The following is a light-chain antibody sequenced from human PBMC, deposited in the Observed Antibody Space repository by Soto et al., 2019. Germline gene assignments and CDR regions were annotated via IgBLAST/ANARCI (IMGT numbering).Light chain of an antibody. V-gene: IGKV2-30*01. Sequence: DVVMTQSPLSLPVTLGQPASISCRSSQSLVYSDGNTYLNWFQQRPGQSPRRLIYKVSIRDSGVPDRFSGSGSGTDFTLKISRVEAEDVGLYYCMQGTHWPLAFGQGTKVEIK. CDR3: MQGTHWPLA. CDR1: QSLVYSDGNTY. J-gene: IGKJ1*01. CDR2: KVS.